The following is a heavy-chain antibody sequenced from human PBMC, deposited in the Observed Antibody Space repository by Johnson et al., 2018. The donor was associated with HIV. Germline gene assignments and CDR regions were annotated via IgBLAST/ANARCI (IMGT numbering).Heavy chain of an antibody. CDR2: IRGSGGST. J-gene: IGHJ3*01. Sequence: VQLVESGGGLVQPGGSLRLSCAASGFTFSSYAMSWVHQAPGKGLEWVSAIRGSGGSTYYADSVKGRVTISRDNSKNTLYLQMNSLRAEDTAVYYCARKQWLEIPSDALDVWGQGTMVTVSS. D-gene: IGHD6-19*01. CDR1: GFTFSSYA. CDR3: ARKQWLEIPSDALDV. V-gene: IGHV3-23*04.